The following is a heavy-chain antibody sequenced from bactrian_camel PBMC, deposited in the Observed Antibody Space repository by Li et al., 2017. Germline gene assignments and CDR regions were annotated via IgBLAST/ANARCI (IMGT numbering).Heavy chain of an antibody. V-gene: IGHV3S1*01. J-gene: IGHJ4*01. D-gene: IGHD1*01. Sequence: HVQLVESGGGSVQAGGSLRLTCAASGDVVSNYCMGWFRQSPGKGREGVAALYTGGGRPYYADSVKGRFTISQDNAKNTVYLQMNSLKPEDTAMYYCAARMMPPCQLRYERYNYWGQGTQVTVS. CDR1: GDVVSNYC. CDR3: AARMMPPCQLRYERYNY. CDR2: LYTGGGRP.